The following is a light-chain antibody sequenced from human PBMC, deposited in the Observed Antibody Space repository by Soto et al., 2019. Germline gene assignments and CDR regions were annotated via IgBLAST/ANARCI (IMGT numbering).Light chain of an antibody. V-gene: IGKV3-20*01. J-gene: IGKJ1*01. CDR1: QSVTSRL. Sequence: EIVLTQSPGILSLSPGDTATLSCRASQSVTSRLLAWDQQKPGQAPRLLIYGASNRATGVPDRFSGSGSGADFTLTITRLEPEDFAVYCCHQYGSTPWTCGQGTKVEIK. CDR2: GAS. CDR3: HQYGSTPWT.